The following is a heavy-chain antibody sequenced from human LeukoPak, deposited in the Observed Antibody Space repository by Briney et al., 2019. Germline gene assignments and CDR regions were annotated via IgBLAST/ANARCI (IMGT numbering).Heavy chain of an antibody. CDR2: IWGDGSNQ. Sequence: GGSLRLSCATSGFTFRTYGMHWVRQAPGKGLEWVAFIWGDGSNQYYADSVRGRFTISRDNSKNSLYLEMNSLRAEDTAVYYCARDDIQSIDYWGQGTLVTVSS. CDR1: GFTFRTYG. V-gene: IGHV3-33*01. CDR3: ARDDIQSIDY. J-gene: IGHJ4*02.